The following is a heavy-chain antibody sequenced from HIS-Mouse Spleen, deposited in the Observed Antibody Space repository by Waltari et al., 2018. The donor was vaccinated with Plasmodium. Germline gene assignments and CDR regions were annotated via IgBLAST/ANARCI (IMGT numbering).Heavy chain of an antibody. V-gene: IGHV3-33*01. Sequence: QVQLVESGGGVVQPGRSLRLSCAASGFTFSSYGMHWVRQAPGKGVGWVAVIWYDGSNKYYADSVKGRFTISRDNSKNTLYLQMNSLRAEDTAVYYCARDPNWGPFDIWGQGTMVTVSS. CDR1: GFTFSSYG. D-gene: IGHD7-27*01. CDR3: ARDPNWGPFDI. J-gene: IGHJ3*02. CDR2: IWYDGSNK.